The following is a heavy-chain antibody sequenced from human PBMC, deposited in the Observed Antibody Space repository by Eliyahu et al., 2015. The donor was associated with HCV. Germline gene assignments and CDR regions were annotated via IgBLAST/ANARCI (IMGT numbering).Heavy chain of an antibody. CDR2: ISYDGSNK. D-gene: IGHD3-22*01. V-gene: IGHV3-30*18. Sequence: QVQLVESGGGVVQPGRSLRLSCAASGFTFXSYGMHWVRQAPGKGLEWVAVISYDGSNKYYADSVKGRFTISRDNSKNTLYLQMNSLRAEDTAVYYCAKGLGSDDSTSGWGQGTLVTVSS. CDR3: AKGLGSDDSTSG. J-gene: IGHJ4*02. CDR1: GFTFXSYG.